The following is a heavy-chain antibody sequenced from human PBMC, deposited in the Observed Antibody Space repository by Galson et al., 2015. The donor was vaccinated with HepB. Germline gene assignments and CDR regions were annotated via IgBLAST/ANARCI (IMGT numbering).Heavy chain of an antibody. CDR3: ARGGNSGSYPDAFDI. Sequence: SVKVSCKASGYTFTSYYMHWVRQASGQGLEWMGIINPSGGSTSYAQKFQGRVTMTRDTSTSTVYMELSSLRAEDTAVYYCARGGNSGSYPDAFDIWGQGTMVTVSS. D-gene: IGHD1-26*01. CDR2: INPSGGST. V-gene: IGHV1-46*01. J-gene: IGHJ3*02. CDR1: GYTFTSYY.